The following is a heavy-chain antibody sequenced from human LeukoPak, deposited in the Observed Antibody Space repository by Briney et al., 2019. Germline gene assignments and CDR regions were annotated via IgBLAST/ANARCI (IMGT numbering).Heavy chain of an antibody. CDR3: ARYSSSPTYYFDY. J-gene: IGHJ4*02. CDR2: IYHSGST. CDR1: GYSISSGYY. D-gene: IGHD6-13*01. V-gene: IGHV4-38-2*02. Sequence: NASETLSLTCTVSGYSISSGYYWGWIRQPPGQGLEWIGSIYHSGSTYYNPSLKSRVTISVDTSKNQFSLKLSSVTAADTAVYYCARYSSSPTYYFDYWGQGTLVTVSS.